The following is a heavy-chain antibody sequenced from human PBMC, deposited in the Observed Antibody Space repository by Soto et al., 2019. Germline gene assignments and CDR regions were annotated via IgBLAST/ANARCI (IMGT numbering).Heavy chain of an antibody. CDR2: IYYSGST. V-gene: IGHV4-31*03. CDR3: ARSVVVVPAAIIAVAGTGGMDV. J-gene: IGHJ6*02. Sequence: SETLSLTCTVPGGSISSGGYYWSWIRQHPGKGLEWIGYIYYSGSTYYNPSLKSRVTISVDTSKNQFSLKLSSVTAADTAVYYCARSVVVVPAAIIAVAGTGGMDVWGQGTTVTSP. D-gene: IGHD2-2*01. CDR1: GGSISSGGYY.